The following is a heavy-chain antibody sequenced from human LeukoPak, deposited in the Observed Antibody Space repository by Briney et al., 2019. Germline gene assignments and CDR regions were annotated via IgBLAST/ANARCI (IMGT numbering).Heavy chain of an antibody. D-gene: IGHD2-15*01. J-gene: IGHJ5*02. CDR1: GFTFSSYA. CDR3: ARGRYCSGGSCYLATNNWFDP. CDR2: ISYDGSNK. V-gene: IGHV3-30*04. Sequence: GGSLRLSCAASGFTFSSYAMHWVRQAPGKGLEWVAVISYDGSNKYYADSVKGRFTISRDNSKNTLYLQMNSLRAEDTAVYYCARGRYCSGGSCYLATNNWFDPWGQGTLVTVSS.